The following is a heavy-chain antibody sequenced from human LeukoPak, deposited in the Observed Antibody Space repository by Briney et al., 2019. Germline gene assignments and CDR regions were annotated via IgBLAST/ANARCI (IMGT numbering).Heavy chain of an antibody. J-gene: IGHJ5*02. D-gene: IGHD3-10*01. CDR3: ARVSRVRGVWFDP. CDR1: GGSISSGDYY. V-gene: IGHV4-30-4*01. CDR2: IYYSGST. Sequence: SQTLSLTCTVSGGSISSGDYYWSWIRQPPGKGLEWIGYIYYSGSTYYNPSLKSRITISVDTSKNRFSLKLSSVTAADTAVYYCARVSRVRGVWFDPWGQGTLVTVS.